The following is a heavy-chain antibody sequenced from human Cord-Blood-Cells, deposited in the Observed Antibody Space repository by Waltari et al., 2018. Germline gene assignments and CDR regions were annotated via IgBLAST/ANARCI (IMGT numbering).Heavy chain of an antibody. CDR1: GCTFSSYA. Sequence: VQLVESGGGVVQPGRSLRLSCAASGCTFSSYAMHWVRQAPGKGLEVVAVISYDRSNKYYADSVKGRFTISRDNSKNTLYLQMNSLRAEDTAVYYCARFNNLGIFAFDIWGQGTMVTVSS. CDR3: ARFNNLGIFAFDI. CDR2: ISYDRSNK. D-gene: IGHD7-27*01. J-gene: IGHJ3*02. V-gene: IGHV3-30-3*01.